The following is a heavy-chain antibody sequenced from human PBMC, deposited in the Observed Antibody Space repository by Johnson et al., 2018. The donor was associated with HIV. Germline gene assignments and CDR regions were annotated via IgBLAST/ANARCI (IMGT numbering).Heavy chain of an antibody. V-gene: IGHV3-9*01. J-gene: IGHJ3*02. Sequence: VQLVESGGGFVQPGRSLRLSCAPSGFTIDDDAIHWVRQAPGKGLEWVSGISWNSDTIGYADSVKGRFAISRDNAKNSPYLQMNSLRAEDTALYYCAKGGPLFVDAFDIWGLGTMVTVSS. CDR1: GFTIDDDA. D-gene: IGHD3-3*01. CDR2: ISWNSDTI. CDR3: AKGGPLFVDAFDI.